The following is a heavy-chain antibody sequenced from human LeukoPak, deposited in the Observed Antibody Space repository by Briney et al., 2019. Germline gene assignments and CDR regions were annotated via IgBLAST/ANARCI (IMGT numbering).Heavy chain of an antibody. Sequence: ASVTVSCKASGYTFTGYYMHWVRQAPGQGLEWMGCINPNSGGTNYAQKVQGRVTMTRDTSISTAYMELSRLRSDDTAVYYCARSGHSGHEAPYYYYYMDAWGKGTTVTVSS. CDR2: INPNSGGT. J-gene: IGHJ6*03. D-gene: IGHD5-12*01. V-gene: IGHV1-2*02. CDR3: ARSGHSGHEAPYYYYYMDA. CDR1: GYTFTGYY.